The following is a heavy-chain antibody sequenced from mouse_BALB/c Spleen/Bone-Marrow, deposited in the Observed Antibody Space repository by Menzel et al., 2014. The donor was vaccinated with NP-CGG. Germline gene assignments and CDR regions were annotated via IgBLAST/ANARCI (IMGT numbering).Heavy chain of an antibody. J-gene: IGHJ3*01. CDR1: GYTFTSYW. D-gene: IGHD2-1*01. CDR3: TTGGNDWFAY. V-gene: IGHV1-7*01. Sequence: VQLQESGPELAKPGASVKMSCRASGYTFTSYWMNWVKQRPVQGLEWIGYINPTSGYTGYNQKFKDKATLTTDKSSSTAYMQLSSLTSEDSAVYYCTTGGNDWFAYWGQGTLVTVSA. CDR2: INPTSGYT.